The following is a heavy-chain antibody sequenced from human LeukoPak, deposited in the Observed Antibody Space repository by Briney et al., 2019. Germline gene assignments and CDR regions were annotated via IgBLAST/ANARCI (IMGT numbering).Heavy chain of an antibody. CDR3: AKDKVRWAFDI. V-gene: IGHV3-23*01. J-gene: IGHJ3*02. Sequence: GSLRLSCAASGFTFGSYAMSWVRQAPGKGLEWVSAISGSDSNTFYADSVKGRFTISRDNSKNTLYLQMNSLRAEDTAVYYCAKDKVRWAFDIWGQGTMVTVSS. CDR2: ISGSDSNT. CDR1: GFTFGSYA. D-gene: IGHD4-23*01.